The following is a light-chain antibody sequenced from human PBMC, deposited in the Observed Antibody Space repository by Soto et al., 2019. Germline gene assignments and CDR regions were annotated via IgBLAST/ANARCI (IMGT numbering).Light chain of an antibody. Sequence: EIVMTQSPANLSVSPGERATLSCRASQSVSSNLAWYQQKPGQAPRLLMYAISSRAAGIPDRFSGSGSGTDFTLTISRLEPEDLAVYYCQQYDNSHLTFGGGTKVEI. V-gene: IGKV3D-15*02. CDR2: AIS. J-gene: IGKJ4*01. CDR1: QSVSSN. CDR3: QQYDNSHLT.